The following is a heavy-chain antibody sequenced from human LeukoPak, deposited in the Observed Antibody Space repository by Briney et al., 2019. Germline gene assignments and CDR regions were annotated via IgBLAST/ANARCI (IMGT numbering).Heavy chain of an antibody. CDR2: INPSGGST. CDR1: GYTFTSYY. D-gene: IGHD2-15*01. CDR3: ARDRHYCSGGSCYPLTYYFDY. Sequence: ASVKVSCKASGYTFTSYYMHWVRQAPGQGLEWMGIINPSGGSTSYAQKFQGRVTMTRDMSTSTVYMELSSLRSEDTAVYYCARDRHYCSGGSCYPLTYYFDYWGQGTLVTVPS. J-gene: IGHJ4*02. V-gene: IGHV1-46*01.